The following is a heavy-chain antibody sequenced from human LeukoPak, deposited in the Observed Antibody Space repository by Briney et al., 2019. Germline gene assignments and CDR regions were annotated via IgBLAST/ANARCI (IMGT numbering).Heavy chain of an antibody. Sequence: GGSLRLSCAASGFTFSSYAMHWVRQAPGKGLEWVAVISYDGSNKYYADSVKGRFTISRDNSKNTLYLQMNSLRAEDTAVYYCARDMIDYWGQGTLVTVS. CDR3: ARDMIDY. D-gene: IGHD3-16*01. J-gene: IGHJ4*02. V-gene: IGHV3-30-3*01. CDR2: ISYDGSNK. CDR1: GFTFSSYA.